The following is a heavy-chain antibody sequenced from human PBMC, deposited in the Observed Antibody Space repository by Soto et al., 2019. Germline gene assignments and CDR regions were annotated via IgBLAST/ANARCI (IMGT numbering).Heavy chain of an antibody. Sequence: SEILSLRWPVVCGYLGGYCWRLILQPPGKGLEWIGYIYYSGSTNYNPSLKSRVTIAVDTSKNQFSLKLSSVTAADTVVYYCARSDCSGGRCSPDSWGQATMGT. CDR3: ARSDCSGGRCSPDS. V-gene: IGHV4-59*01. CDR2: IYYSGST. CDR1: CGYLGGYC. J-gene: IGHJ4*02. D-gene: IGHD2-15*01.